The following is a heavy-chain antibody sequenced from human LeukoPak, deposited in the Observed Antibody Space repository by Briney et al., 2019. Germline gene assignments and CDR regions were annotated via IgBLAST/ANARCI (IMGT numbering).Heavy chain of an antibody. J-gene: IGHJ5*02. CDR2: ISPNNGNT. CDR3: ARSDDDYGDYGGWFDP. Sequence: GASVTVSCKASGYTFTSYDFSWVRQAPGQGLEWMGWISPNNGNTNYAQKFQGRVTMTRDTSISTAYMELSRLRSDDTAVYYCARSDDDYGDYGGWFDPWGQGTLVTVSS. D-gene: IGHD4-17*01. V-gene: IGHV1-2*02. CDR1: GYTFTSYD.